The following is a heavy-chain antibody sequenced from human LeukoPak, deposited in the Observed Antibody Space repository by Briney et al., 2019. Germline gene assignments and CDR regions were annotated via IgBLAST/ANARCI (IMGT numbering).Heavy chain of an antibody. CDR3: ARGPAPSYYYMDV. Sequence: PSETLSLTCAVYGGSFSGYYWSWIRQSPGKGLEWIGEINHSGNTNYNPSLKSRVTISVDTSKNQFSLKVSSVTAADTAVYYCARGPAPSYYYMDVWGKGTTVTVSS. V-gene: IGHV4-34*01. CDR1: GGSFSGYY. CDR2: INHSGNT. J-gene: IGHJ6*03.